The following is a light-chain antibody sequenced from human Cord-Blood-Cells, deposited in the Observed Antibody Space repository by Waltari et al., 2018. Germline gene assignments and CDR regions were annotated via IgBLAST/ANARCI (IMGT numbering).Light chain of an antibody. CDR1: QSISSY. CDR2: AAS. CDR3: QQSYSTPFT. J-gene: IGKJ3*01. Sequence: DIQMTQSPSSLSASLGARVTITCRASQSISSYLNWYQQKPGKAPKLLIYAASSLQSGVPSRFSGSGSGTNFTLTISSLQPEDFATYYCQQSYSTPFTFGPGTKVDIK. V-gene: IGKV1-39*01.